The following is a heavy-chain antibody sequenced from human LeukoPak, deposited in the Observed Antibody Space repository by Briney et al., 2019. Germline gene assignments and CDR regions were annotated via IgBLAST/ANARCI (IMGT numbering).Heavy chain of an antibody. Sequence: SQTLSLTCTVSGGSVSSGGYYWSWIGQHPGKGLEWIGYIYYSGSTYYNPSLKSRVTISVDTSKNQFSLKLSSVPAADTAVYYCARGFGSRGYYPPVIDYWGQGTLVTGSS. CDR1: GGSVSSGGYY. J-gene: IGHJ4*02. D-gene: IGHD3-22*01. CDR3: ARGFGSRGYYPPVIDY. V-gene: IGHV4-31*03. CDR2: IYYSGST.